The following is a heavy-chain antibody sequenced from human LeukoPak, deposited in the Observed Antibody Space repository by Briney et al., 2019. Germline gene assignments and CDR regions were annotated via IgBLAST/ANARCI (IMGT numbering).Heavy chain of an antibody. CDR2: ISDGGDRT. Sequence: GGSLRLSCSASGFTFSSYAMSWDSQAPGKGLEWVLVISDGGDRTDYAGSVKGRFTISRDNSKNTLSLQMNSLRAEDTASYYCARGRADYYYDYWGQGALVSVSS. CDR3: ARGRADYYYDY. J-gene: IGHJ4*02. CDR1: GFTFSSYA. D-gene: IGHD3-16*01. V-gene: IGHV3-23*01.